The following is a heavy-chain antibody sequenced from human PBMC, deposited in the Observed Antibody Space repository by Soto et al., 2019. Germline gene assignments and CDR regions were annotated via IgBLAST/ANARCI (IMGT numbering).Heavy chain of an antibody. CDR2: IYYSGST. J-gene: IGHJ5*02. V-gene: IGHV4-59*08. Sequence: SETLSLTCTVSGGSIRSYYWSWIRQPPGKGLEWIGYIYYSGSTNYNPSLKSRVTISVDTSKNQFSLKLSSVTAAHTAVYYCARQTGTTVPRFDPWGQGTLVTVSS. D-gene: IGHD1-7*01. CDR3: ARQTGTTVPRFDP. CDR1: GGSIRSYY.